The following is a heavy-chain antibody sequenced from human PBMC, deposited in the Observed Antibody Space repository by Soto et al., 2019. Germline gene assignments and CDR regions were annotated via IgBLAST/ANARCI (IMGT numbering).Heavy chain of an antibody. V-gene: IGHV1-18*01. D-gene: IGHD3-22*01. Sequence: QSPGQGLEWMGWISAYNGNTNYAQKLQGRVTMTTDTSTSTAYMELRSLRSDDTAVYYCARRDYYDSSGPFDYWGQGTLVTVSS. CDR2: ISAYNGNT. CDR3: ARRDYYDSSGPFDY. J-gene: IGHJ4*02.